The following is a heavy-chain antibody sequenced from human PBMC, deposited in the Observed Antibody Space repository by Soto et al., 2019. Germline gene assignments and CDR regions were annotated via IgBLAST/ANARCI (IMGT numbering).Heavy chain of an antibody. V-gene: IGHV3-23*01. CDR3: AKDLTVAARNFDY. CDR1: GFAFSNYA. Sequence: EVQLLESGGGLVQPGGSLRLSCAASGFAFSNYAMHWVRQAPGKGLEWVSSISTSIDATYYEDSVKGRFTISRDDSKNTLYLQRNSLRAEDSAVYYCAKDLTVAARNFDYWGQGTQVTVSS. D-gene: IGHD6-6*01. J-gene: IGHJ4*02. CDR2: ISTSIDAT.